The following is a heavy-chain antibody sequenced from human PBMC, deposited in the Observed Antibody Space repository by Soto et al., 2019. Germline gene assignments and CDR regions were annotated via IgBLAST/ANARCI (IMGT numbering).Heavy chain of an antibody. J-gene: IGHJ5*02. D-gene: IGHD1-26*01. CDR2: ITGRGDST. CDR1: GFSFEKHA. V-gene: IGHV3-23*01. CDR3: AKDLYVQPPSGWFDP. Sequence: GGSLRLSCEGSGFSFEKHAMSWVRQTPGKGLEWVSAITGRGDSTYYADSVKGRFTISRDNSKSTLYLQMMSLRAEDTAVYYCAKDLYVQPPSGWFDPWGQGTVVTVSS.